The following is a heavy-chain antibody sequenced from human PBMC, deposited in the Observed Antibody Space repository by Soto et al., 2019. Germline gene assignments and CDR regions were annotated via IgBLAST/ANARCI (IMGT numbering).Heavy chain of an antibody. Sequence: QVQLVQSGAEVKKPGSSVKVSCKASGGTFSSYAISWVRQAPGQGLVWMGGIIPIFGTANYAQKFQGRVTITADESTSTAYMELSSLRSEDTAVYYCARDSCTNGVCYTAEWFDPWGQGTLVTVSS. V-gene: IGHV1-69*12. D-gene: IGHD2-8*01. CDR3: ARDSCTNGVCYTAEWFDP. CDR2: IIPIFGTA. CDR1: GGTFSSYA. J-gene: IGHJ5*02.